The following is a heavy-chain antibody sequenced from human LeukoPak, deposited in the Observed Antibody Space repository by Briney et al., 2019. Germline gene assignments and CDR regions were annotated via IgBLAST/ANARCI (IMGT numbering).Heavy chain of an antibody. V-gene: IGHV3-30*18. D-gene: IGHD6-19*01. CDR1: GFTFSSYG. Sequence: GGSLRLSCAASGFTFSSYGMHWVRQAPGKGLEWVAVISYDGSNKYYADSVKGRFTISRDNSKNTLYLQMNSLRAEGTAVYYCAKDRSSGWYGPNDYWGQGTLVTVSS. CDR3: AKDRSSGWYGPNDY. CDR2: ISYDGSNK. J-gene: IGHJ4*02.